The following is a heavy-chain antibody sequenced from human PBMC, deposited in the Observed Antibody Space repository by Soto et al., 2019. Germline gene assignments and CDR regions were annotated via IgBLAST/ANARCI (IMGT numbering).Heavy chain of an antibody. D-gene: IGHD3-9*01. J-gene: IGHJ3*02. CDR1: GGSISSYY. CDR3: ARALILTGYYIHDAFDI. V-gene: IGHV4-59*01. Sequence: SETLSLTCTVSGGSISSYYWSWIRQPPGKGLGWIGYIYYSGSTNYNPSLKSRVTISVDTSKNQFSLKLSSVTAADTAVYYCARALILTGYYIHDAFDIWGQGTMVTVSS. CDR2: IYYSGST.